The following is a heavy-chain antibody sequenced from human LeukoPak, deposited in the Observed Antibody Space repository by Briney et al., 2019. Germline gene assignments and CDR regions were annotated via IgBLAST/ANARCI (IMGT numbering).Heavy chain of an antibody. CDR3: ARGVDPAAYDY. V-gene: IGHV4-28*03. D-gene: IGHD2-2*01. Sequence: PSDTLPLTCGVSGYSISSSNWWGWIRQPTGKGLEWIGSIYYGGSTYYNPSLKSRVTMSVDTSKNQVSLKLSSVTAADTAVYYCARGVDPAAYDYWGQGTLVTVSS. J-gene: IGHJ4*02. CDR2: IYYGGST. CDR1: GYSISSSNW.